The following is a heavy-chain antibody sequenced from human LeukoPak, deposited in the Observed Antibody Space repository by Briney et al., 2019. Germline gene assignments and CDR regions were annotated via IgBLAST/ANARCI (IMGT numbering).Heavy chain of an antibody. Sequence: PGGSLRLSCAASGFTFSSYSMNWVRQAPGKGLEWVSSISSSSSYIYYADSVKGRFTISRDNAKNSLYLQMNSLRAEDTAVYYCAGYSSSWYRGGYWGQGTLVTVSS. D-gene: IGHD6-13*01. CDR3: AGYSSSWYRGGY. J-gene: IGHJ4*02. V-gene: IGHV3-21*01. CDR2: ISSSSSYI. CDR1: GFTFSSYS.